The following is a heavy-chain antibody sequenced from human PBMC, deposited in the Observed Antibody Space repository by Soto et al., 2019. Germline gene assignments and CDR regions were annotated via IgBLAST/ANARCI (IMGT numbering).Heavy chain of an antibody. Sequence: ASVKVSCKASGYTFTSDGISWVRQAPGQGLEWMGWISAYNGNTNYAQKLQGRVTMTTDTSTSTAYMELRSLRSDDTAVYYCARVKYSPPYYHYYGMDVWGQGTTVTVSS. CDR2: ISAYNGNT. CDR1: GYTFTSDG. J-gene: IGHJ6*02. CDR3: ARVKYSPPYYHYYGMDV. D-gene: IGHD5-18*01. V-gene: IGHV1-18*01.